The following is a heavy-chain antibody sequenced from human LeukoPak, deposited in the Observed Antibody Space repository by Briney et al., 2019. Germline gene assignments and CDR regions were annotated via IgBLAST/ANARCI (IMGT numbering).Heavy chain of an antibody. Sequence: ASVKVSCKASGGTFSSYAISWVRQAPGQGLEWMGWMNPNSGNTGYAQKFQGRVTMTRNTSISTAYMELSSLRSEDTAVYYCARVRRYRGSYGLDYWGERALVTVSS. CDR2: MNPNSGNT. D-gene: IGHD1-26*01. CDR1: GGTFSSYA. V-gene: IGHV1-8*02. CDR3: ARVRRYRGSYGLDY. J-gene: IGHJ4*02.